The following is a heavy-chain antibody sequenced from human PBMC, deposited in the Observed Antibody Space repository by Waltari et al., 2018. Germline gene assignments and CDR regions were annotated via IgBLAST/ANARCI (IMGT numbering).Heavy chain of an antibody. Sequence: EVQLVESGGDLVKPGGSLRLSCAASGFTFSSYSMNWVRQAPGKGLEWVSSISSSSSYIYYADSVKGRFTISRDNAKNSLYLQMNSRRAEDTAVYYCARGGYGGNRYYYYGMDVWGQGTTVTVSS. CDR3: ARGGYGGNRYYYYGMDV. CDR2: ISSSSSYI. D-gene: IGHD1-1*01. J-gene: IGHJ6*02. CDR1: GFTFSSYS. V-gene: IGHV3-21*01.